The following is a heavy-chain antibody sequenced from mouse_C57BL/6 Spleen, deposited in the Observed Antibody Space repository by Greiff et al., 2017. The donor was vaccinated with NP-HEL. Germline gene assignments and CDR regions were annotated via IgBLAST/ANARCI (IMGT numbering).Heavy chain of an antibody. V-gene: IGHV2-2*01. CDR3: ARKEIYYYGSMDD. J-gene: IGHJ4*01. Sequence: QVQLQQSGPGLVQPSQSLSITCTVSGFSLTSYGVHWVRQSPGKGLEWLGVIWSGGGTDYNAAFLSRLSISKDNAKSQVFFKMNSLQADDTAIYYCARKEIYYYGSMDDWGQGTSVTVSS. CDR1: GFSLTSYG. CDR2: IWSGGGT. D-gene: IGHD1-1*01.